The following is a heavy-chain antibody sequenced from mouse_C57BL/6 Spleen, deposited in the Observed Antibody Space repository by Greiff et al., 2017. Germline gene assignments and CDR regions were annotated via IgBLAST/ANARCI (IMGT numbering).Heavy chain of an antibody. V-gene: IGHV1-82*01. Sequence: QVQLQQSGPELVKPGASVKISCKASGYAFSSSWMNWVKQRPGKGLEWIGRIYPGDGDTNYNGKFKGKATLTADKSSSTAYMQLSSLTSEDSAVYFCARENGGNGYYYAMDYWGQGTSVTVSS. J-gene: IGHJ4*01. D-gene: IGHD1-1*02. CDR2: IYPGDGDT. CDR1: GYAFSSSW. CDR3: ARENGGNGYYYAMDY.